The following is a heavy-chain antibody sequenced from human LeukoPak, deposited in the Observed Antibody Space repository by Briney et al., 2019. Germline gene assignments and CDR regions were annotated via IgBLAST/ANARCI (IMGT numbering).Heavy chain of an antibody. CDR1: GYTFTGYY. CDR3: ARDHFQLLSFGEPGAFDI. V-gene: IGHV1-2*02. J-gene: IGHJ3*02. CDR2: INPNSGGT. Sequence: ASVKVSCKASGYTFTGYYMHWVRQAPGQGLEWMGWINPNSGGTNYAQKFQGRVTMTRDTSISTAYMELSRLRSDDTAVYYCARDHFQLLSFGEPGAFDIWGQGTMVTVSS. D-gene: IGHD3-10*01.